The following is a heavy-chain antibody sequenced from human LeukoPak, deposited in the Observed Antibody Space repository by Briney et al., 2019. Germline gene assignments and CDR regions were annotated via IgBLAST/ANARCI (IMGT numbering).Heavy chain of an antibody. V-gene: IGHV4-4*07. D-gene: IGHD3-10*01. CDR3: ARDSLLWFGEFDYFDY. J-gene: IGHJ4*02. Sequence: SETLSLTCTVSGGSLSSYYWSWLRQPAGKGLEWIGRIYTSGSTNYNPSLKSRVTMSVDTSKNQFSLKLRSVTAADTAVYYCARDSLLWFGEFDYFDYWGQGTLVTVSS. CDR1: GGSLSSYY. CDR2: IYTSGST.